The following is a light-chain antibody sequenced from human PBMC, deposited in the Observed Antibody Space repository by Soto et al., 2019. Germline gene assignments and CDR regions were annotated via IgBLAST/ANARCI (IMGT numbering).Light chain of an antibody. Sequence: QSALTQPASLSGSNGQSITISCTGTSSDVGGYNFVSWYQQHPGKAPKLMIYEVSNRPSGVSNRFSGSMSGNTASLTISGLQAEDEDDYSCCSYTRSSTWVFGGGTKLTVL. V-gene: IGLV2-14*01. CDR2: EVS. J-gene: IGLJ3*02. CDR1: SSDVGGYNF. CDR3: CSYTRSSTWV.